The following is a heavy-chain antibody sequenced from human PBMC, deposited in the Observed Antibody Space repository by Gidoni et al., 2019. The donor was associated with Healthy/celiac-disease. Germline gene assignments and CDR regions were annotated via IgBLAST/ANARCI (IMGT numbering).Heavy chain of an antibody. Sequence: QVQLVESGGGVVQPGRSLRPSCAASGFTFRSYGMHWVRQAPGKGLEWVAVISYDGSNKYYADSVKGRFTISRDNSKNTLYLQMNSLRAEDTAVYYCAKAYGSTIWGNGMDVWGQGTTVTVSS. D-gene: IGHD3-10*01. CDR1: GFTFRSYG. V-gene: IGHV3-30*18. CDR3: AKAYGSTIWGNGMDV. J-gene: IGHJ6*02. CDR2: ISYDGSNK.